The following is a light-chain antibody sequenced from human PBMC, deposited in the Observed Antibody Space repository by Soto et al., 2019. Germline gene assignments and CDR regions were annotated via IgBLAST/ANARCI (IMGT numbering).Light chain of an antibody. CDR2: LNSDGSH. Sequence: QLVLTQSPSASASLGASVKLTCTLSSGHSSYAIAWHQQQPEKGPRYLMKLNSDGSHYKGDGIPDRFSGSSSGAERYLTISSLQSEDEADYYCQTWGTGQAVFGGGTQLTVL. J-gene: IGLJ7*01. CDR1: SGHSSYA. V-gene: IGLV4-69*01. CDR3: QTWGTGQAV.